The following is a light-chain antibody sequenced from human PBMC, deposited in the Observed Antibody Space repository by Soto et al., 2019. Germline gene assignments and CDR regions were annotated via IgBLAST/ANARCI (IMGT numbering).Light chain of an antibody. CDR1: QSVSIK. V-gene: IGKV3D-20*01. CDR2: DAS. J-gene: IGKJ5*01. Sequence: TQSPSSLSASVEDRAPLSCRASQSVSIKLAWYQQKPGMAPRLLIYDASSRATGIPDRLSGSGSGTDFTLTIRRLEPEDFAVYYCQQYGSSPTFGQGTRLEIK. CDR3: QQYGSSPT.